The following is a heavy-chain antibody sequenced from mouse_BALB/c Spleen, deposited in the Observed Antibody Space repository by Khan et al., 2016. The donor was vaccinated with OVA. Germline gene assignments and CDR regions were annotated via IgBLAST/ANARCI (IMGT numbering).Heavy chain of an antibody. CDR1: GYTFTNYW. J-gene: IGHJ3*01. V-gene: IGHV1S132*01. Sequence: VQLQESGAELVKPGASVKLSCKTSGYTFTNYWIQWIKQRPGQGLGWIGQIFPGTGTTYSNQNFKGKATLTLDTSSNPAYMHLSSLTSEDSAVYFCARGYFGNYEFVYWGQGTLVTVSP. CDR3: ARGYFGNYEFVY. CDR2: IFPGTGTT. D-gene: IGHD2-1*01.